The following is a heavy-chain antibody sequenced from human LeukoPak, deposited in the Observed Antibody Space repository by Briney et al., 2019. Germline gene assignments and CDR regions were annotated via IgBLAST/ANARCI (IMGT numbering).Heavy chain of an antibody. CDR3: AREEAKENYYDSSGYYYFDY. V-gene: IGHV1-18*01. Sequence: GASVKVSCKAPGYTFTSYGISWVRQAPGQGLEWMGWISAYNGNTNYAQKLQGRVTMTTDTSTSTAYMELRSLRSDDTAVYYCAREEAKENYYDSSGYYYFDYWGQGTLVTVSS. D-gene: IGHD3-22*01. J-gene: IGHJ4*02. CDR1: GYTFTSYG. CDR2: ISAYNGNT.